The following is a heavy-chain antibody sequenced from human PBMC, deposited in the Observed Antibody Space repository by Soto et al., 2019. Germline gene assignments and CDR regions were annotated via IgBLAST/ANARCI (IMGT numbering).Heavy chain of an antibody. V-gene: IGHV1-18*04. CDR2: ISAYSGNT. J-gene: IGHJ4*02. Sequence: ASVEVSCKXSGYTFTTYAINWVRQAPGQGLEWMGWISAYSGNTNYAQKLRGRVTMTTDTSTTTAYMELRSLRSDDTAVYYCARDQTDFDYWGQGTLVTVSS. CDR1: GYTFTTYA. CDR3: ARDQTDFDY.